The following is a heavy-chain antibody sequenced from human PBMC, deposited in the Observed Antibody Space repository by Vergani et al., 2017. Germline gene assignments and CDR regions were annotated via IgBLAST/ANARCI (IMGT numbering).Heavy chain of an antibody. CDR1: GYTFTGYY. V-gene: IGHV1-2*02. CDR2: INPNSGGT. Sequence: QVQLVQSGAEVKKPGASVKVSCKASGYTFTGYYMHWVRQAPGQGLEWMGWINPNSGGTNYAQKFQGRVTMTRDTSISTAYMELSRLRSDDTAVYYCASGVDFWGGYWGDDAFDIWGQGTMVTVSS. CDR3: ASGVDFWGGYWGDDAFDI. J-gene: IGHJ3*02. D-gene: IGHD3-3*01.